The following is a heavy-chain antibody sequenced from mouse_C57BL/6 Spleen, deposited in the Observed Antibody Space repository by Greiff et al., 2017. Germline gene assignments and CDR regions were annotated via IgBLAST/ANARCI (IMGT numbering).Heavy chain of an antibody. V-gene: IGHV5-12*01. CDR3: ARQGNSYAMDY. CDR1: GFTFSDYY. Sequence: DVHLVESGGGLVPPGGSLKLSCAASGFTFSDYYMYWVRQTPEKRLEWVAYISNGGGSTYYPAPVQGRFTISRDNANNTLYLQRSRLKSEDTAMDYSARQGNSYAMDYWGQGTSVTVSS. J-gene: IGHJ4*01. CDR2: ISNGGGST. D-gene: IGHD2-1*01.